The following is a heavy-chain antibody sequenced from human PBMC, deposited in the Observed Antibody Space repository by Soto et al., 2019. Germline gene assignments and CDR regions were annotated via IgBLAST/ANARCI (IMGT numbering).Heavy chain of an antibody. CDR2: ITYNGGTT. V-gene: IGHV3-23*01. D-gene: IGHD1-20*01. CDR1: GCTFGNYA. CDR3: TKLYKNAWPIDY. J-gene: IGHJ4*02. Sequence: PGGSLRLSCASSGCTFGNYAMTWVRQAPGRGPEWVSTITYNGGTTYYADSVQGRFTISRDNSKNTLFLQMNSLRVEDTAVYYCTKLYKNAWPIDYWGQGTPVTVSS.